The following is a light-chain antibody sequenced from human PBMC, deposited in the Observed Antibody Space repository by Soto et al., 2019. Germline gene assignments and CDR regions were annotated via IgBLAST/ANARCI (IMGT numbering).Light chain of an antibody. J-gene: IGLJ3*02. CDR1: SSDVGGYDY. CDR3: TSYRSTSTWV. V-gene: IGLV2-14*01. Sequence: QSALTQPASVSGSPGQSVAISCTGTSSDVGGYDYVSWYQKHPGKAPKLMIYEVSNRPSGVSNRFSGSKSGNTASLTISGLQAEDEADYYCTSYRSTSTWVFGGGTKLTVL. CDR2: EVS.